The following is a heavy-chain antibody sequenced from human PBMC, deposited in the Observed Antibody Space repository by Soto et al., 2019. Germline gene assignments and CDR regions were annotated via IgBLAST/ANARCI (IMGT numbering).Heavy chain of an antibody. D-gene: IGHD1-26*01. CDR2: INHSGST. CDR1: GGSFSGYY. CDR3: ARGSILPNYGMDV. Sequence: SLTCAVYGGSFSGYYWSWIRQPPGKGLEWIGEINHSGSTNYNPSLKSRVTISVDTSKNQFSLKLSSVTAADTAVYYCARGSILPNYGMDVWGQGTTVTVSS. V-gene: IGHV4-34*01. J-gene: IGHJ6*02.